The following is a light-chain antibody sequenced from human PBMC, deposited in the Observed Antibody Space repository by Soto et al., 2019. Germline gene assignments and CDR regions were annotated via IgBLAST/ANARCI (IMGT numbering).Light chain of an antibody. CDR3: SSYKSSSPRSV. V-gene: IGLV2-14*01. Sequence: QSALAQPASVSGSPGQSITISCTGTSSDVGGYNYVSWYQQHPGKAPKLMIYEVSNRPSGVSNRFSGSKSGNTASLTISGLQAEDEADCYCSSYKSSSPRSVFGTGTKLTVL. J-gene: IGLJ1*01. CDR2: EVS. CDR1: SSDVGGYNY.